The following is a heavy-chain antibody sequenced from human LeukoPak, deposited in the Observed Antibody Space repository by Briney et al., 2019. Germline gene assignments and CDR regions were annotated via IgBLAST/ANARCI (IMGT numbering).Heavy chain of an antibody. J-gene: IGHJ3*02. CDR3: ARSYCSSSCYAVGAFDI. CDR1: GDSISISTHY. D-gene: IGHD2-2*01. Sequence: PSETLSLTCTVPGDSISISTHYRGWIRQPPGKGLEWMVSIHYSGSTYYNPSLKSRVTISVDMSKNQFSLKLSSVTAADTAVYYCARSYCSSSCYAVGAFDIWGQGTVVTVSS. V-gene: IGHV4-39*01. CDR2: IHYSGST.